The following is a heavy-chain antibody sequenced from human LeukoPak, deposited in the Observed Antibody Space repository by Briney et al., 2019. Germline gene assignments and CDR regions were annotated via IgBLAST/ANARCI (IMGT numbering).Heavy chain of an antibody. CDR1: GGSISSGDYY. D-gene: IGHD4-23*01. V-gene: IGHV4-30-4*01. CDR3: ARLVVTRAYYYYGMDV. Sequence: SETLSVTCTVSGGSISSGDYYWSWIRQPPGKGLEWIGYIYYSGSTYYNPSLKSRVTISVDTSKNQFSLKLSSVTAADTAVYYCARLVVTRAYYYYGMDVWGQGTTVTVSS. J-gene: IGHJ6*02. CDR2: IYYSGST.